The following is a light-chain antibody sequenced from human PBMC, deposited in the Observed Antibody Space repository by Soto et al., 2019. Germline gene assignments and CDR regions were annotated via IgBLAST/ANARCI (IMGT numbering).Light chain of an antibody. CDR2: GAS. J-gene: IGKJ4*01. CDR3: QQYGSSPS. V-gene: IGKV3-20*01. CDR1: QSVSNSY. Sequence: EIVLTQSPGTLSLSPGERATLSCRASQSVSNSYLAWHQQKPGQAPRLLISGASTRATGIPDRFSGRGSGTDFTLTISRLEPEDFAVYYCQQYGSSPSFGGGTKVDIK.